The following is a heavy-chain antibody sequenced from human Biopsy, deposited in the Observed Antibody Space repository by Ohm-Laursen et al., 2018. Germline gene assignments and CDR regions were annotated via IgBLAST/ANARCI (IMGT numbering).Heavy chain of an antibody. CDR1: GFTFTNYW. CDR3: ARDAAQGFDS. CDR2: SNTDGSHT. D-gene: IGHD6-25*01. V-gene: IGHV3-74*01. Sequence: SRRLSCAASGFTFTNYWMHWVRQAPGKGLVWVSRSNTDGSHTNYADSVKGRFTTSTDNAKNTLYLYMSSLTVEVTAVYFCARDAAQGFDSWGQGTLVTVSS. J-gene: IGHJ5*01.